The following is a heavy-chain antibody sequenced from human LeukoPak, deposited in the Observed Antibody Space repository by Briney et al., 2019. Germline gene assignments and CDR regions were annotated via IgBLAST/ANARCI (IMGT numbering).Heavy chain of an antibody. Sequence: TSETLSLTCTVSGGSISSYYWGWIRQPPGKGLEWIGSIYYSGSTYYNPSLKSRVAISVVTSKNQFSLKLSSVTAADTAVYYCARVYGSGSYYNGYYYYYMDVWGKGTTVTISS. V-gene: IGHV4-39*01. CDR2: IYYSGST. CDR1: GGSISSYY. J-gene: IGHJ6*03. D-gene: IGHD3-10*01. CDR3: ARVYGSGSYYNGYYYYYMDV.